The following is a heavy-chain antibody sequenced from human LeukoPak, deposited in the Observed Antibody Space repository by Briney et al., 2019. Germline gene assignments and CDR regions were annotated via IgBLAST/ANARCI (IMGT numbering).Heavy chain of an antibody. Sequence: SETLSLTCTVSGGSISSGDYYWSWIRQPPGKGLEWIGYIYYSGSTYYNPSLKSRVTISVDTSKNQFSLKLSSVTAADTAVYYCARVHSSSRTMDVWGKGTTVTVSS. CDR1: GGSISSGDYY. D-gene: IGHD6-6*01. J-gene: IGHJ6*04. CDR2: IYYSGST. V-gene: IGHV4-30-4*08. CDR3: ARVHSSSRTMDV.